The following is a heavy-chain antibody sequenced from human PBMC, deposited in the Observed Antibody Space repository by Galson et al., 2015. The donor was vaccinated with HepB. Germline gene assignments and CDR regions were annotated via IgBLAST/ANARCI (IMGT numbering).Heavy chain of an antibody. Sequence: SLRLSCAASGFTFSSYWMSWVRQAPGKGLEWVANIKQDGSEKYYVDSVEGRFTISRDNAKNSLYLQMNSLRAEDTAVYYCARDLSYYDFWSGYAHIYYGMDVWGQGTTVTVSS. CDR3: ARDLSYYDFWSGYAHIYYGMDV. V-gene: IGHV3-7*03. CDR2: IKQDGSEK. D-gene: IGHD3-3*01. J-gene: IGHJ6*02. CDR1: GFTFSSYW.